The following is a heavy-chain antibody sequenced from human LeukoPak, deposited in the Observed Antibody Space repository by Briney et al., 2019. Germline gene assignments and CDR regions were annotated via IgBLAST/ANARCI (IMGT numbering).Heavy chain of an antibody. CDR2: IIPIFGTA. D-gene: IGHD3-9*01. CDR3: ARSGALNYDILTGYYYYYYYYMDV. CDR1: GGTFSSYA. Sequence: SVKHSCKASGGTFSSYAISWVREAPGQGLEWMGGIIPIFGTANCAQKFQGRVTITADESTSTAYMELSSLRSEDTAVYYCARSGALNYDILTGYYYYYYYYMDVWGKGTTVTVSS. J-gene: IGHJ6*03. V-gene: IGHV1-69*13.